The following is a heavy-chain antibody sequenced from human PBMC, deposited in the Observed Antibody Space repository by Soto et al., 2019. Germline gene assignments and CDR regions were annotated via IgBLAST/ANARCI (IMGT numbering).Heavy chain of an antibody. D-gene: IGHD2-8*01. J-gene: IGHJ6*03. V-gene: IGHV1-8*01. CDR2: MNPNSGNT. CDR3: ARGQDIVLMVYATYYYMDV. Sequence: ASVKVSCKASGYTFTSYDINWVRQATGQGLEWMGWMNPNSGNTGYAQKFQGRVTMTRNTSISTAYMELSSLRSEDTAVYYCARGQDIVLMVYATYYYMDVWGKGTTVTVSS. CDR1: GYTFTSYD.